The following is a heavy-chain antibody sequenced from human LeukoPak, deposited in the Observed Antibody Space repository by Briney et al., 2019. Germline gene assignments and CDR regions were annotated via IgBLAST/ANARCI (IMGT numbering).Heavy chain of an antibody. CDR3: ARTVTYYYDSSGYYYNYYYYMDV. V-gene: IGHV4-38-2*02. J-gene: IGHJ6*03. CDR1: GYSISSGNY. Sequence: SETLSLTCSVSGYSISSGNYWGWIRQPPGKGLEWIGSIYHSGSTYYNSSLKSRVTISVDTSKNQFSLKLSSVTAADTAVYYCARTVTYYYDSSGYYYNYYYYMDVGGKGTTVTISS. CDR2: IYHSGST. D-gene: IGHD3-22*01.